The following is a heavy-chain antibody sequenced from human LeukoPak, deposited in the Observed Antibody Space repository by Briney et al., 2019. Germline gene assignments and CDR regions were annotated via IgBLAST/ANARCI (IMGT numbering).Heavy chain of an antibody. CDR1: GFTFSSYA. J-gene: IGHJ6*03. CDR2: ISYDGSNK. CDR3: ARDYDRYYMDV. V-gene: IGHV3-30*04. Sequence: GGSLRLSCAASGFTFSSYAMHWVRQAPGKGLEWVAIISYDGSNKYYADSVKGRFTISRDNAKNTLYLQMNSLRPEDTAVYYCARDYDRYYMDVWGKGTTVTVSS. D-gene: IGHD3-3*01.